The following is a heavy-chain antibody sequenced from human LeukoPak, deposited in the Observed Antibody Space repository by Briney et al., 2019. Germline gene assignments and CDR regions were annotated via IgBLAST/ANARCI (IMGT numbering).Heavy chain of an antibody. CDR3: SRGSGISYGGIDY. V-gene: IGHV1-2*02. J-gene: IGHJ4*02. CDR2: INPNNGAT. Sequence: ASVKVSCKASGYTFIGYYMHWVRQAPGQGLEWMGWINPNNGATNNAQKFLGRVTLTRDTSTTIVYMELKWLTSDDTAVYYCSRGSGISYGGIDYWGQGTLVTVSS. D-gene: IGHD5-18*01. CDR1: GYTFIGYY.